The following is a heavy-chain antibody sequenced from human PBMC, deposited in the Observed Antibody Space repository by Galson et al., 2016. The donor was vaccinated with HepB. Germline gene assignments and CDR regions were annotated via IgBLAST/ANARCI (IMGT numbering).Heavy chain of an antibody. J-gene: IGHJ4*02. CDR2: LLHDGTKD. CDR3: AKDRYDSGTNYLDL. CDR1: GFSFRTYA. Sequence: SLRPSCAGSGFSFRTYAMHWVRQAPGKGLQWVAALLHDGTKDEYAESAKGRFTISRDNSNNTVFLQMNNLRTDDTALYYCAKDRYDSGTNYLDLWGQGALVTVSS. D-gene: IGHD3-10*01. V-gene: IGHV3-30*18.